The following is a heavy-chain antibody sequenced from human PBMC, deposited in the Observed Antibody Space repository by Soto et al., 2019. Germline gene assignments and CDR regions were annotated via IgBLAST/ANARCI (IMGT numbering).Heavy chain of an antibody. CDR2: IYYSGST. V-gene: IGHV4-39*07. J-gene: IGHJ4*02. CDR3: ARGYGRNFDF. CDR1: GFSISSSSYY. Sequence: SETLSLTCTVSGFSISSSSYYWGWIRQPPGKGLEWIGSIYYSGSTYYNPSLKSRVTISVDTSKNQFSLKLSSVTAADTAVYYCARGYGRNFDFWGQGTLVTVSS. D-gene: IGHD5-18*01.